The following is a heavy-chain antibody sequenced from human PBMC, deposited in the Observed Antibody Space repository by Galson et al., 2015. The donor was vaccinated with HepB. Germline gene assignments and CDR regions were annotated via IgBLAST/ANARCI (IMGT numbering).Heavy chain of an antibody. J-gene: IGHJ4*02. CDR1: GFTFSSYA. V-gene: IGHV3-23*01. CDR3: AKDSRITMIVVVITMGGYFGY. Sequence: SLRLSCAASGFTFSSYAMSWVRQAPGKGLGWVSAISGSGGSTYYADSVKGRFTISRDNSKNTLYLQMNSLRAEDTAVYYCAKDSRITMIVVVITMGGYFGYWGQGTLVTVSS. D-gene: IGHD3-22*01. CDR2: ISGSGGST.